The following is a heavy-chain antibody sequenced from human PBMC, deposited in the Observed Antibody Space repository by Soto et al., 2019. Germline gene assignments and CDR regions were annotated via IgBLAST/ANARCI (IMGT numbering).Heavy chain of an antibody. CDR2: IYWDDDK. Sequence: QITLKESGPTRVRPTQTLTLTCTFSGFSLTTSGVGVGWIRQTPGKALEYLAVIYWDDDKRYSPSLKSRHTNTKHNYKNQVVLMFAYMAPVDTGTYFCAHRGYKSGYWDQGYFDYWGQGALVSVSS. V-gene: IGHV2-5*02. CDR3: AHRGYKSGYWDQGYFDY. J-gene: IGHJ4*02. CDR1: GFSLTTSGVG. D-gene: IGHD5-18*01.